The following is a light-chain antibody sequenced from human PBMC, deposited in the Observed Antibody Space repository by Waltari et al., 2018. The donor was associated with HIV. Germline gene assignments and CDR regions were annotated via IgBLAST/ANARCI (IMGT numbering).Light chain of an antibody. J-gene: IGLJ1*01. CDR2: EVS. V-gene: IGLV2-14*01. CDR1: NTDVGRSTY. Sequence: QSALTQPVSVSGSPGQSIAISCIGTNTDVGRSTYASWYRPHPGKAPKLIIYEVSNRPSEVSNRFSGSKSGDTAFLTISGLHGEDEADYYCWSYTSSDTFVFGTGTKVTVL. CDR3: WSYTSSDTFV.